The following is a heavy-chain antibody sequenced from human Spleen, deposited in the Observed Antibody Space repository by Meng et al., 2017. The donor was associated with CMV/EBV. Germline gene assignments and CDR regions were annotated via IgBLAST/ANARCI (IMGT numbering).Heavy chain of an antibody. D-gene: IGHD3-3*01. V-gene: IGHV4-31*02. Sequence: GTYYCSWSRQHPGKSPEWIRHIYYSGTTYFNPSLKSRVTMSVDTSKNQFSLTLRSVTAADTAIYYCARESHRDYEFWRAYSPGHLDCWGQGSLVTVSS. J-gene: IGHJ4*02. CDR3: ARESHRDYEFWRAYSPGHLDC. CDR1: GTYY. CDR2: IYYSGTT.